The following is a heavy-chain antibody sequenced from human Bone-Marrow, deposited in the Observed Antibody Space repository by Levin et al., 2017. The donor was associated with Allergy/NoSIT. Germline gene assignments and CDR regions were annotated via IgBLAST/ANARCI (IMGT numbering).Heavy chain of an antibody. Sequence: GGSLRLSCAASGFTFSSYGMHWVRQAPGKGLEWVAVICYDGSNKYYADSVKGRFTISRDNSKNTLYLQMNSLRAEDTAVYYCARGVFDSVAFEIWGEGTMVTVSS. D-gene: IGHD3-9*01. CDR2: ICYDGSNK. V-gene: IGHV3-33*01. J-gene: IGHJ3*02. CDR3: ARGVFDSVAFEI. CDR1: GFTFSSYG.